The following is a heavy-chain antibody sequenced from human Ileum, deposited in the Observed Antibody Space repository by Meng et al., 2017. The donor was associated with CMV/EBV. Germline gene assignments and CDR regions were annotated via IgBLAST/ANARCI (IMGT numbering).Heavy chain of an antibody. J-gene: IGHJ4*02. V-gene: IGHV4-61*01. CDR3: ARAPPSAEEINSFDY. Sequence: GSLRLSCTASSGSVSGNTYFWSWIRQSPEKGLEWIGNIFYSGATNYNPSLKSRVTMSVDTSKNQFSLKVTSVTAADTAVYYCARAPPSAEEINSFDYWGQGILVTVSS. CDR1: SGSVSGNTYF. CDR2: IFYSGAT. D-gene: IGHD5-24*01.